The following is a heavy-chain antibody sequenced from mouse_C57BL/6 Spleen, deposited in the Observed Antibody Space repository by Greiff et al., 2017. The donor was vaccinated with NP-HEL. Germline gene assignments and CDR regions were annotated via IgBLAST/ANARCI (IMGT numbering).Heavy chain of an antibody. CDR2: ISSGGSYT. D-gene: IGHD4-1*01. J-gene: IGHJ2*01. CDR1: GFTFSSYG. V-gene: IGHV5-6*01. CDR3: ARKEKWDSYYFDY. Sequence: EVKLMESGGDLVKPGGSLKLSCAASGFTFSSYGMSWVRQTPDKRLEWVATISSGGSYTYYPDSVTGRFTISRENAKTTLYLQISSVKSEDTAMDYCARKEKWDSYYFDYWGQGTTLTVSS.